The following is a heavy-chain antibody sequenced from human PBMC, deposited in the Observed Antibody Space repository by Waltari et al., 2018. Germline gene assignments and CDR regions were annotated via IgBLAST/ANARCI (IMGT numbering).Heavy chain of an antibody. Sequence: QVQLVQSGAEVKKPGASVKVSCKASGYTFTSYGISWVRQAPGQGLEWMGWVSAYNGNTNYAQKLQGRVTMTTDTSTSTAYMELRSLRSDDTAVYYCARGPIAAFGGVIVLKHFDYWGQGTLVTVSS. V-gene: IGHV1-18*01. CDR3: ARGPIAAFGGVIVLKHFDY. CDR1: GYTFTSYG. D-gene: IGHD3-16*02. CDR2: VSAYNGNT. J-gene: IGHJ4*02.